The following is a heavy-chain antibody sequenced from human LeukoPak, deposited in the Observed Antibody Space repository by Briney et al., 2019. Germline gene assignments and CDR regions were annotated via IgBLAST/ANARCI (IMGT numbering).Heavy chain of an antibody. CDR1: GYTFTGYY. CDR2: INPNSGGT. Sequence: ASVKVSCKPSGYTFTGYYMHWVRQAPGQGLEWMGWINPNSGGTNYAQKFQGRVTMTRDTSISTAYMELSRLRSDDTAVYYCARVRLTPTAMVTGLFDYWGQGTLVTVSS. D-gene: IGHD5-18*01. V-gene: IGHV1-2*02. J-gene: IGHJ4*02. CDR3: ARVRLTPTAMVTGLFDY.